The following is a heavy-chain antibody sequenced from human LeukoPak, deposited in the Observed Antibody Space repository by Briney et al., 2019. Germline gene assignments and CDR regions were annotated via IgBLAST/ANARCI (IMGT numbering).Heavy chain of an antibody. Sequence: GGSLRLSCVVSGVTFSSHWMSWVRQAPGKGLEWVANIKQDGSERYYVDSVKGRFTISRDNAKNSLYLQMNSLRAEDTAVYYCARDHSSSGMDVWGQGTTVTVSS. CDR2: IKQDGSER. CDR3: ARDHSSSGMDV. J-gene: IGHJ6*02. V-gene: IGHV3-7*01. CDR1: GVTFSSHW.